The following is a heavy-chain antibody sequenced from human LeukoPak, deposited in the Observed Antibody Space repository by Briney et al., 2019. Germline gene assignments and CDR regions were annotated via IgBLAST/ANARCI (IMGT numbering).Heavy chain of an antibody. CDR1: GGSISTYY. V-gene: IGHV4-4*07. J-gene: IGHJ3*02. CDR2: IYTSGST. D-gene: IGHD5-12*01. CDR3: ARKYSGYDDAFDI. Sequence: PSETLSLTCTVSGGSISTYYWSWIRQPAGKGLEWIGRIYTSGSTNYNPSLKSRVTISVDTSKNQFSLKLSSVTAADTAVYYCARKYSGYDDAFDIWGQGTMVTVSS.